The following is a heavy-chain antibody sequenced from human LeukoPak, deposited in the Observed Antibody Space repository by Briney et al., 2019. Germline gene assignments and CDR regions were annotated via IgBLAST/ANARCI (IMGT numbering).Heavy chain of an antibody. Sequence: PSETLSLTFTVSGGSISSYYWSWIRQPPGKGLEWIGYIYYSGSTNYNPSLKSRVTISVDTSKNQFSLKLSSVTAADTAVYYCARGVVATIGSIDYWGQGTLVTVSS. D-gene: IGHD5-12*01. CDR3: ARGVVATIGSIDY. CDR1: GGSISSYY. J-gene: IGHJ4*02. CDR2: IYYSGST. V-gene: IGHV4-59*01.